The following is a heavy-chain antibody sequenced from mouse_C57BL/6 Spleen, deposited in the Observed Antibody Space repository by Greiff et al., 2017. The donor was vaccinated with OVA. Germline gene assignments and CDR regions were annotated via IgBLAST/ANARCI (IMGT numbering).Heavy chain of an antibody. CDR1: GFTFSSYG. Sequence: EVKVVESGGDLVKPGGSLKLSCAASGFTFSSYGMSWVRQTPDKRLEWVATISSGGSYTYYPDSVKGRFTISRDNAKNTLYLQMSSLKSEDTAMYYCARQGDWNFDYWGQGTTLTVSS. CDR3: ARQGDWNFDY. CDR2: ISSGGSYT. D-gene: IGHD3-3*01. V-gene: IGHV5-6*02. J-gene: IGHJ2*01.